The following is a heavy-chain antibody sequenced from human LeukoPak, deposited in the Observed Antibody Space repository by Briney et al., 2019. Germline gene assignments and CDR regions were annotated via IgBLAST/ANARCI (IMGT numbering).Heavy chain of an antibody. CDR3: ARGSPPDY. CDR1: RFPFSSYT. CDR2: ISESSNDI. Sequence: GGSLRLSCAASRFPFSSYTMHWVRQAPGKGLEWVSPISESSNDIYYASSLNGRFTISRDNAKKSLFLQMNSLRVEDTAVYYCARGSPPDYWGQGTLVTVSS. V-gene: IGHV3-21*01. J-gene: IGHJ4*02.